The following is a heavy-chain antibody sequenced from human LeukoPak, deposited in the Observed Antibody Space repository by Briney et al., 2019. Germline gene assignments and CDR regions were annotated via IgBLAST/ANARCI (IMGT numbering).Heavy chain of an antibody. Sequence: PSETLSLTCTVSGGSISSYYWSWIRQPAGKGLEWIGRIYTSGSTNYNPSLKSRVTMSVDTSKNQFSLKLSSVTAADTAVYYCARGYCSSTSCHIWFDPWGQGTLVTVSS. D-gene: IGHD2-2*02. CDR3: ARGYCSSTSCHIWFDP. CDR2: IYTSGST. J-gene: IGHJ5*02. V-gene: IGHV4-4*07. CDR1: GGSISSYY.